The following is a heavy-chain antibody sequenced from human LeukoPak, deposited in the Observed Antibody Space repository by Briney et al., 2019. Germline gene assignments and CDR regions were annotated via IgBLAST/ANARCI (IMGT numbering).Heavy chain of an antibody. J-gene: IGHJ4*02. D-gene: IGHD1-14*01. CDR3: AKNPTTDLVDY. Sequence: SGTLSLTCAVSGGSISSNNWWGWVRQPPGKGLEWIGEIYHSGSPNYNPSLKSRVTISVDKSRNHFSLNLSSVTAADTAVYYCAKNPTTDLVDYWGQGTLVTVSS. V-gene: IGHV4-4*02. CDR1: GGSISSNNW. CDR2: IYHSGSP.